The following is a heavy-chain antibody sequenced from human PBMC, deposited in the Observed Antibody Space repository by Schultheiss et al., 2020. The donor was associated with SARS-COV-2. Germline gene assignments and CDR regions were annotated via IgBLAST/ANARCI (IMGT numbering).Heavy chain of an antibody. J-gene: IGHJ4*02. CDR3: AQAASGRGHEYY. V-gene: IGHV3-7*03. Sequence: GGSLRLSCAASGFSFSTYWMSWARQAPGKGREWVATIKEDGSEKYYVDSVKGRFTISRDNAKQSLYLQMNNLRAEDTAVYHCAQAASGRGHEYYWGQGSLVTVSS. CDR2: IKEDGSEK. D-gene: IGHD6-13*01. CDR1: GFSFSTYW.